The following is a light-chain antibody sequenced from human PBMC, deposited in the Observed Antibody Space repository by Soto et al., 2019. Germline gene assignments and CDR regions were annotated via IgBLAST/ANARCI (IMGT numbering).Light chain of an antibody. J-gene: IGKJ4*01. CDR1: QNIGTW. Sequence: DLQMTQSPSSVSASIGDRVTITCRASQNIGTWLAWYQQKPGKAPKYLIYGASSLLSGVPSRFSASGSGTDFTLTISSLQSADFASYYSQPANLFPLTFGGGTRVDIK. CDR3: QPANLFPLT. CDR2: GAS. V-gene: IGKV1-12*01.